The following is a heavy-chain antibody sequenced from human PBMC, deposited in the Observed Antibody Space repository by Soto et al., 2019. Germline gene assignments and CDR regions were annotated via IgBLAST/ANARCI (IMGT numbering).Heavy chain of an antibody. CDR2: ISSSGSTI. V-gene: IGHV3-11*01. CDR1: GFTFSDYY. Sequence: GGSLRLSCAASGFTFSDYYMSWLRQAPGKGLEWVSYISSSGSTIYYADSVKGRFTISRDNAKISLYLQMNSLRAEDTAVYYCARTVWANVLRYFDWLDNWFDPWGQGTLVTVSS. J-gene: IGHJ5*02. D-gene: IGHD3-9*01. CDR3: ARTVWANVLRYFDWLDNWFDP.